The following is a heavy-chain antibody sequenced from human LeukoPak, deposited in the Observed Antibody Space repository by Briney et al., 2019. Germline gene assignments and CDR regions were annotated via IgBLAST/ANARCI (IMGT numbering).Heavy chain of an antibody. CDR3: ATKLPDASSYFDF. J-gene: IGHJ4*02. Sequence: PGGSLRLSCVASGLTLSNYDTTWVRQAPGKGLEYVSSIGSGGYRFYGGSVKGRFSISRDNSQNTVYLQMNSLRGEDTTIYFCATKLPDASSYFDFWGKGILVTVSS. D-gene: IGHD6-6*01. V-gene: IGHV3-23*01. CDR1: GLTLSNYD. CDR2: SIGSGGYR.